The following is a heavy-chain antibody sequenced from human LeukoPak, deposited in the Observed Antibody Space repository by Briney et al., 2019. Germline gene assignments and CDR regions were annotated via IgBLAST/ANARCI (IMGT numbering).Heavy chain of an antibody. CDR1: GGSISSGGYY. Sequence: SETLSLTCTVSGGSISSGGYYWSWIRQHPGKGLEWIGYIYYSGSTYYNPSLKSRVTISVDTSKNQFSLKLSSVTAADTAVYYCARSIAVAVDFDYWGQGTLVTVSS. CDR3: ARSIAVAVDFDY. CDR2: IYYSGST. J-gene: IGHJ4*02. V-gene: IGHV4-31*03. D-gene: IGHD6-19*01.